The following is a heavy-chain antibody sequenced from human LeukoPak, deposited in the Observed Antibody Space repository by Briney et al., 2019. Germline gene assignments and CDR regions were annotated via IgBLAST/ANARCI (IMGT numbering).Heavy chain of an antibody. CDR1: GGSISSGSYY. CDR3: AREIYYDSRAQGWFDP. V-gene: IGHV4-61*02. D-gene: IGHD3-22*01. CDR2: IYTSGST. J-gene: IGHJ5*02. Sequence: SETLSLTCTVSGGSISSGSYYWSWIRQPAGKGLEWIGRIYTSGSTNYNPSLKSRVTISVDTSKNQFSLKLSSVTAADTAVYYCAREIYYDSRAQGWFDPWGQGTLVTVSS.